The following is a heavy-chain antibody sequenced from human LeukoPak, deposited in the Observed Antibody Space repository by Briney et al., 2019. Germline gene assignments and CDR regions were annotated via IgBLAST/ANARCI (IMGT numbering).Heavy chain of an antibody. Sequence: SETLSLTCTVSGGSISSYYWSWLRQPPGKGLEWIGYIYYSGSTNYNPSLRSRVTISVDTSKNQFSLKLSSVTAADTAVYYCAREVGGSFDYWGQGTLVTVSS. CDR1: GGSISSYY. J-gene: IGHJ4*02. V-gene: IGHV4-59*01. D-gene: IGHD3-16*01. CDR3: AREVGGSFDY. CDR2: IYYSGST.